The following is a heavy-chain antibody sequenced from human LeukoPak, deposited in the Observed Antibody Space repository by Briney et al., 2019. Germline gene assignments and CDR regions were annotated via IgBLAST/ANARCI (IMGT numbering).Heavy chain of an antibody. V-gene: IGHV3-9*01. CDR2: ISWNSGSI. J-gene: IGHJ4*02. CDR3: AKGDTYAFQGDY. D-gene: IGHD2-2*01. Sequence: PGRSLRLSCAASGFTFDDYAMHWVRQAPGKGLEWVSGISWNSGSIGYADSVKGRFTISRDNAKNSLYLQMNSLRAEDTALYYCAKGDTYAFQGDYWGQGTLVTVSS. CDR1: GFTFDDYA.